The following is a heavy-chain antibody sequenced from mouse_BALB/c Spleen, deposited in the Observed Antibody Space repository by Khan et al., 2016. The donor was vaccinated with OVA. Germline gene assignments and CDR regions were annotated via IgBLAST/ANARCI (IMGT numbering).Heavy chain of an antibody. D-gene: IGHD2-4*01. J-gene: IGHJ3*01. CDR2: IDPFNGGT. CDR1: GNSFTSYY. V-gene: IGHV1S135*01. CDR3: ARHDYVAWFAY. Sequence: VQLQQSGPELMKPGASVKISCKASGNSFTSYYIHWVKQSHGKSLEWIGYIDPFNGGTKYNQKFKDKATLTVDKSFSTAYIHLSSLTSEDSAVYYCARHDYVAWFAYWGQGTLVTVSA.